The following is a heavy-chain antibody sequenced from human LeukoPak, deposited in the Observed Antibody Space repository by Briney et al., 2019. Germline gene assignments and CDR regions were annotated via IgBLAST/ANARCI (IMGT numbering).Heavy chain of an antibody. D-gene: IGHD6-19*01. V-gene: IGHV3-53*01. CDR2: IYIGGST. J-gene: IGHJ4*02. Sequence: GGSLRLSCAASGFTVSSNYMSCVRQAPGKGLECVSVIYIGGSTYYADSVQGRFTISRDNSKNTLYLQMNSLKAEDTAVYYCARGEDSSGWYQAYYFDYWGQGNLVTVSS. CDR1: GFTVSSNY. CDR3: ARGEDSSGWYQAYYFDY.